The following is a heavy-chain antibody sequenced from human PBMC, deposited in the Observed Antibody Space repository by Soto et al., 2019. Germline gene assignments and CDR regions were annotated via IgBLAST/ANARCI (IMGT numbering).Heavy chain of an antibody. Sequence: ASVKVSCKASGYTFTSYYMHWVRQAPGKGLEWVSTLTSTGGTYYADSVKGRFPISRDNSKNTLYLQMNNLRAEDTAVYYCAKDGDLYSGYFDYWGQGTLVTVSS. D-gene: IGHD3-10*01. V-gene: IGHV3-23*01. CDR2: LTSTGGT. CDR3: AKDGDLYSGYFDY. CDR1: GYTFTSYY. J-gene: IGHJ4*02.